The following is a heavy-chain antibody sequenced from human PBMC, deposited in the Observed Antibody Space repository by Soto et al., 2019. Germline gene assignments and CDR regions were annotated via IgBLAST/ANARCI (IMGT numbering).Heavy chain of an antibody. D-gene: IGHD4-17*01. CDR2: IYYSGST. J-gene: IGHJ6*02. Sequence: SETLSLTCTVSGGSVSTGSYYWNWIRQPPGKGLEWIGYIYYSGSTNYNPSLKSRVTISVDTSKNQFSLKLSSVTAADTAVYYCAREGGYGGNLNYYYYYGMDVWGQGTTVTVSS. V-gene: IGHV4-61*01. CDR1: GGSVSTGSYY. CDR3: AREGGYGGNLNYYYYYGMDV.